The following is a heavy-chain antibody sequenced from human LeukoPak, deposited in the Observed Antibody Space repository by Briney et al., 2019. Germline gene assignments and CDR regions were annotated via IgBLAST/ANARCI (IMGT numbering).Heavy chain of an antibody. CDR3: ARQSRYSDSSGYFSDDY. V-gene: IGHV4-59*08. Sequence: SETLSLTCTVSGGSIITYYWSWIRQPPGQGLEWIGYIHHSGSTTYNPSLKSRVTMSIDMSKNQFSLKLTSVTAADTAVYYCARQSRYSDSSGYFSDDYWGQGTLVTVSS. J-gene: IGHJ4*02. CDR2: IHHSGST. CDR1: GGSIITYY. D-gene: IGHD3-22*01.